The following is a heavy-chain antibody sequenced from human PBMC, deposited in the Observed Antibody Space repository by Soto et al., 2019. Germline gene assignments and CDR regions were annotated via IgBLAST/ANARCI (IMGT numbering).Heavy chain of an antibody. CDR2: ASYDGTYK. CDR1: GFVFGGFG. Sequence: QVELVESGGGVVRPGKSLTVSCTGSGFVFGGFGMHWVRQTPGKGLEWLGMASYDGTYKYFADSVKGRFTISRDNGMNTVYLQMDNLRLEDTALYYCARGGDVLDYWGRGTRVTVS. V-gene: IGHV3-30*03. D-gene: IGHD3-16*01. J-gene: IGHJ4*02. CDR3: ARGGDVLDY.